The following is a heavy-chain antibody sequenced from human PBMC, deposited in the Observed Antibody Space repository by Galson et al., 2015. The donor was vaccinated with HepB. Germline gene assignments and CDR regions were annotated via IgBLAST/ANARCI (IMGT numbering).Heavy chain of an antibody. J-gene: IGHJ4*02. CDR3: ARVLRLRKGYKSPFDY. CDR1: GDSVSSNSSL. D-gene: IGHD5-24*01. V-gene: IGHV6-1*01. Sequence: CAISGDSVSSNSSLWNWIRQSPSRGLEWLGRTYYRSKWNNDYAVFVKSRISITSDTSKNHFSLQLNSVTPEDTAVYFCARVLRLRKGYKSPFDYWGQGTLVTV. CDR2: TYYRSKWNN.